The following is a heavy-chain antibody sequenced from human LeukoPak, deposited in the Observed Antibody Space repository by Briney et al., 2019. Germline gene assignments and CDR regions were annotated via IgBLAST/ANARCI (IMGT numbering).Heavy chain of an antibody. D-gene: IGHD3-10*01. CDR1: GGSISSYY. Sequence: SETLSLTCTVSGGSISSYYWSWIRQPAGKGLEWIGRIYTSGSTNYNPSLKSRVTMSVDTSKNQLSLKLSSATAADTAVYYCARDHMVRGVIPGNWFDPWGQGTLVTVSS. CDR2: IYTSGST. CDR3: ARDHMVRGVIPGNWFDP. V-gene: IGHV4-4*07. J-gene: IGHJ5*02.